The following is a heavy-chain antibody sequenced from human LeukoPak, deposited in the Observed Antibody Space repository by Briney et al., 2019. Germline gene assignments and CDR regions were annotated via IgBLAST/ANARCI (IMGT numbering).Heavy chain of an antibody. J-gene: IGHJ6*03. CDR3: ARDLYYDILTGYRLGVYYYYMDV. V-gene: IGHV4-39*07. CDR2: MYYSGNT. Sequence: WIRQPPGKGLEWIGSMYYSGNTYYNPSLKSRVTISVDTSKNQFSLKLRSVTAADTAVYYCARDLYYDILTGYRLGVYYYYMDVWGKGTTVTISS. D-gene: IGHD3-9*01.